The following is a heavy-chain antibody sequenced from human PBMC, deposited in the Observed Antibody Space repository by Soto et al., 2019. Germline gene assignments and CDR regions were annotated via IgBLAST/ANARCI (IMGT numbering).Heavy chain of an antibody. V-gene: IGHV3-30*18. CDR2: ISYDGSNK. CDR1: GFTFSSYG. CDR3: AKDSYQEDYYGMDV. J-gene: IGHJ6*02. Sequence: QVQLVESGGGVVQPGRSLRLSCAASGFTFSSYGMHWVRQAPGKGLEWVAVISYDGSNKYYADSVKGRFTISRDNSKNTLYRQMNSLRAEDTAVYYCAKDSYQEDYYGMDVWGQGTTVTVSS. D-gene: IGHD2-2*01.